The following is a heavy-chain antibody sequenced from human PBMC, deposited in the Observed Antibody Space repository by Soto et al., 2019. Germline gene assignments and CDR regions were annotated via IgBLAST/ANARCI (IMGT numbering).Heavy chain of an antibody. CDR1: GYTFTSYW. D-gene: IGHD3-22*01. Sequence: XGSLKISCKASGYTFTSYWIGWVRQMPGKGLEWMGIIYPSNSETRFSPSFQGQVTLSDDKSIFTAYLQWSSLKASDTAIYYCARQAYHYDTYSFGYWGQGTLVTVSS. CDR2: IYPSNSET. V-gene: IGHV5-51*01. CDR3: ARQAYHYDTYSFGY. J-gene: IGHJ4*02.